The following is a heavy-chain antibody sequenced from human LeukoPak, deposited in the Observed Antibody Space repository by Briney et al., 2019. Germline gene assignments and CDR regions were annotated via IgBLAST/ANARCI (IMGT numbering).Heavy chain of an antibody. CDR3: ASRTPYVGYSSGWYSLDY. D-gene: IGHD6-19*01. Sequence: GASVKVSCKASGYTFTSYYMHWVRQAPGQGLEWMGIINPSGGSTSYAQKFQGRVTMTRDTSTSTVYMELSSLRSEDTAVYYCASRTPYVGYSSGWYSLDYWGQGTLVTVSS. V-gene: IGHV1-46*01. CDR2: INPSGGST. CDR1: GYTFTSYY. J-gene: IGHJ4*02.